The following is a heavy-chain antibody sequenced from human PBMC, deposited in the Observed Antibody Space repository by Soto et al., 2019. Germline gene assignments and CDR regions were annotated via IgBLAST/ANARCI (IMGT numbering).Heavy chain of an antibody. CDR3: AATYYYDSSGYYQVNY. J-gene: IGHJ4*02. CDR1: GVTFSSYS. Sequence: GESLRLSCAASGVTFSSYSMNWVRQSPGKGLEWVGYISSSGSTIYYADSVKGRFTISRDNAKNSLYLQMNSLRDEDTAVYYCAATYYYDSSGYYQVNYWGQGTLVTVS. V-gene: IGHV3-48*02. CDR2: ISSSGSTI. D-gene: IGHD3-22*01.